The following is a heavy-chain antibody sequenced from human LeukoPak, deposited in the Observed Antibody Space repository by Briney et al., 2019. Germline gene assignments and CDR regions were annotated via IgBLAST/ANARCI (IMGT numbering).Heavy chain of an antibody. V-gene: IGHV3-53*01. D-gene: IGHD3-16*01. Sequence: GGSLRLSCAASGFTVSSNYMSWVRQAPGKGLEWVSIIYSGGSTFYADSVRGRFTISRDNAKNSLSLQMNSLRAEDTAVYYCAGGGGANISPSNWFDPWGQGTLVTVSS. CDR3: AGGGGANISPSNWFDP. J-gene: IGHJ5*02. CDR2: IYSGGST. CDR1: GFTVSSNY.